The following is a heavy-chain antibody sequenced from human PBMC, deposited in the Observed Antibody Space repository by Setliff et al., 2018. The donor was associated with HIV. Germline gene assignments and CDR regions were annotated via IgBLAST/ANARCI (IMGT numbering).Heavy chain of an antibody. CDR3: VTGVGTSSVDY. CDR2: IEKKTNGGTT. D-gene: IGHD3-22*01. CDR1: GLPFSYAW. V-gene: IGHV3-15*04. J-gene: IGHJ4*02. Sequence: PGGSLRLSCVASGLPFSYAWLSWVRQAPGKGLEWVGRIEKKTNGGTTDYAAPAKGRFIISRDDSKNTLYLQMNSLRSEDTAVYYCVTGVGTSSVDYWGQGTMVTVSS.